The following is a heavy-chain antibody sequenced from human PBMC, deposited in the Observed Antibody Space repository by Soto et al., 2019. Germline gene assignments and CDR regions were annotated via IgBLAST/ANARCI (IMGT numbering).Heavy chain of an antibody. Sequence: PGGSLRLSCAASGFTFSSHWMHWVRQPPGKGLVWVSRISSDASTTTYADSVKGRFTISRDNAKNTLFLQMDSLTAEDTAVYYCARHVNSAPNWFDPWGQGTLVTVSS. D-gene: IGHD3-16*01. V-gene: IGHV3-74*01. CDR1: GFTFSSHW. J-gene: IGHJ5*02. CDR2: ISSDASTT. CDR3: ARHVNSAPNWFDP.